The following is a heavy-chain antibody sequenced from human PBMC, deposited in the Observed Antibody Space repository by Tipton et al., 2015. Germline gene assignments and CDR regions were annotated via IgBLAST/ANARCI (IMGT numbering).Heavy chain of an antibody. CDR2: IYPDDSDT. CDR3: ARHAKDYCSGGTCYFDY. J-gene: IGHJ4*02. D-gene: IGHD2-15*01. Sequence: VQLVQSGPEVKKHGESLKISCKTSGYNFSKFWIAWVRQMPGKGLEWMGIIYPDDSDTRYSPSFQCQVTLSADNSISTAYLQWHSLKASDTAFYYCARHAKDYCSGGTCYFDYWGRGTLVTVSS. V-gene: IGHV5-51*01. CDR1: GYNFSKFW.